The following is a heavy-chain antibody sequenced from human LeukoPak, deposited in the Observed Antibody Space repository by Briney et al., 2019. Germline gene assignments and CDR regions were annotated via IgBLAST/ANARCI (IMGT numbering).Heavy chain of an antibody. CDR3: AERSYGDYYYGMDV. V-gene: IGHV3-23*01. Sequence: PGGSLRLSCAASGFTFSSYAMSWVRQAPGKGLEWVSAISGSGGSTYYADSVKGRFTISRDNSKSTLYLQVNSLRAEDTAVYYCAERSYGDYYYGMDVWGQGTTVTVSS. CDR1: GFTFSSYA. D-gene: IGHD4-17*01. CDR2: ISGSGGST. J-gene: IGHJ6*02.